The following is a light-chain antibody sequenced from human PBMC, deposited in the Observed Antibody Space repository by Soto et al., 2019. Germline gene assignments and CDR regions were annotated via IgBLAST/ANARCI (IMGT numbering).Light chain of an antibody. CDR2: GVT. V-gene: IGLV2-14*01. J-gene: IGLJ1*01. CDR1: GYNY. Sequence: GYNYVSWYQQYPGKAPNLMIYGVTNRPSGVYNRFSGSKTGNTASLTISGLQAEDEAYYYCFSHRRGDSHVFGTGTKVXV. CDR3: FSHRRGDSHV.